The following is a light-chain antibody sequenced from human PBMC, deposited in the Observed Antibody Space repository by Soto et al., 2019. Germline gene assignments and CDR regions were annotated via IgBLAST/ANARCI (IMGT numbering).Light chain of an antibody. Sequence: EIVMTHSPATLSLSPGERATLSFSVSQSVGSSLAWYQQKPGQAPRLLIYGASSRATGIPDRFSGSGSGTDFTLTISRLEPEDFAVYYCQQYGSSPITFGQGTRLEIK. CDR2: GAS. J-gene: IGKJ5*01. CDR3: QQYGSSPIT. CDR1: QSVGSS. V-gene: IGKV3-20*01.